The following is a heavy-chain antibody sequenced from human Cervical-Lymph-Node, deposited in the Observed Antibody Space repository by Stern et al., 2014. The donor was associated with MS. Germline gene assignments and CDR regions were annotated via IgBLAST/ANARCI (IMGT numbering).Heavy chain of an antibody. Sequence: EVQLVESGGGLVQPGRSLRLSCAASGFNFDDYAMHWVRQAPGKGLEWVSGISWNSGSTGYADSVKGRFTISRDNAKNSLYLQMNSLRAEDTALYYCAKETWMYYFDYWGQGTLVTVSS. CDR3: AKETWMYYFDY. V-gene: IGHV3-9*01. CDR2: ISWNSGST. CDR1: GFNFDDYA. J-gene: IGHJ4*02. D-gene: IGHD2-2*03.